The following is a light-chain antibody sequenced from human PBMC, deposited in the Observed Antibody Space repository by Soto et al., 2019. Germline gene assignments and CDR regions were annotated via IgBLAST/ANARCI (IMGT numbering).Light chain of an antibody. CDR2: KAS. Sequence: DIQMTQSPSTLSASVGDRVTITCRASQSISSALVWYQQKPGKAPNLLIYKASSLESGVPLRFSGSGSGTEFTLTISSLQPEDFATYYSQQHKSYPRTFGQGTKVEIK. V-gene: IGKV1-5*03. J-gene: IGKJ1*01. CDR1: QSISSA. CDR3: QQHKSYPRT.